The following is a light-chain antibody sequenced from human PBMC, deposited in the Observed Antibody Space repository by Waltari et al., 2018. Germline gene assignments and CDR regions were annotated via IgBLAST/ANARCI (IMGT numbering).Light chain of an antibody. Sequence: QSAMTQPASVSGTPGQSITISCSGTTSDVGSYDLVSWYQQHPGEAPKLLVCEVFKRPPDTSSRFAGAKSVSTASLTISGLQPEDEADYYCCSYAGRGTYVFGSGTKV. CDR2: EVF. CDR3: CSYAGRGTYV. J-gene: IGLJ1*01. V-gene: IGLV2-23*02. CDR1: TSDVGSYDL.